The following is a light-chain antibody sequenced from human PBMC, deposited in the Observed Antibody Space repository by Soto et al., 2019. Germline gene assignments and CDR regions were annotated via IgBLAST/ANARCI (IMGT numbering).Light chain of an antibody. CDR2: EGS. CDR1: SSDVGSYNL. Sequence: QSALTQPASVSGSPGQSITISCTGTSSDVGSYNLVSWYQQHPGKAPNLMIYEGSKRPSGVSNRFSGSKSGNTASLTISGLQAEDEADYYCCSYAGSSTSLVFGGGTQLTVL. CDR3: CSYAGSSTSLV. J-gene: IGLJ2*01. V-gene: IGLV2-23*01.